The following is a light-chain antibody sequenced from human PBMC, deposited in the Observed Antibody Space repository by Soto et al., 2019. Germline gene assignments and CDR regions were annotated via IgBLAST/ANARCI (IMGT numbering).Light chain of an antibody. V-gene: IGLV1-47*01. CDR2: RDN. J-gene: IGLJ2*01. CDR3: AAWDDSLSGPL. Sequence: QSVLTQPPSASGTPGQRVTISCSGSSSNIGRFYVYWYQHLPGTAPKLLIYRDNQRPSRVPDRFSGSKSGTSASLAISGLRSEDEADYYCAAWDDSLSGPLFGGGTKRTVL. CDR1: SSNIGRFY.